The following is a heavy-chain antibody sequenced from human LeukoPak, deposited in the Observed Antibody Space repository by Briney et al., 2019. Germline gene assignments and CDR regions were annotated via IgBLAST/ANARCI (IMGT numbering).Heavy chain of an antibody. D-gene: IGHD2-2*01. J-gene: IGHJ6*03. CDR1: GYTSTSYA. CDR2: INAGNGNT. V-gene: IGHV1-3*01. Sequence: EASVKVSCKASGYTSTSYAMHWVRQAPGQRLEWMGWINAGNGNTKYSQKFQGRVTITRDTSASTAYMELSSLRSEDTAVYYCARDPAAAYYYMDVWGKGTTVTVSS. CDR3: ARDPAAAYYYMDV.